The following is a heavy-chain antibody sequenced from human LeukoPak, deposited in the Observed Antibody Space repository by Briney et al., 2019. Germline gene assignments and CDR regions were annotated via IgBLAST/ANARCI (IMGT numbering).Heavy chain of an antibody. CDR3: AKAKYSSGWIDY. CDR2: ISWNSGSI. Sequence: PGRSLRLSCAASGFTFDDYAMHWVRQAPGKGLEWVSGISWNSGSIGYADSVKGRFTVSRDNAKNSLYLQMNSLRAEDTALYYCAKAKYSSGWIDYWGQGTLVTVSS. CDR1: GFTFDDYA. J-gene: IGHJ4*02. D-gene: IGHD6-19*01. V-gene: IGHV3-9*01.